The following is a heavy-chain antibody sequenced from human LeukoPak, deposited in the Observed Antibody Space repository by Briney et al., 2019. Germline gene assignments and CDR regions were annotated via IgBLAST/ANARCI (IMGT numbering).Heavy chain of an antibody. J-gene: IGHJ4*02. V-gene: IGHV3-48*03. CDR1: GFTFSSYE. Sequence: GGSLRLSCAASGFTFSSYEMNWVRQAPGKGLEWVSYISSSGSTICYADSVKGRFTISRDNAKNSLYLQMNSLRAEDTAVYYCAREVPDGYNYHCDYWGQGTLVTVSS. D-gene: IGHD5-24*01. CDR3: AREVPDGYNYHCDY. CDR2: ISSSGSTI.